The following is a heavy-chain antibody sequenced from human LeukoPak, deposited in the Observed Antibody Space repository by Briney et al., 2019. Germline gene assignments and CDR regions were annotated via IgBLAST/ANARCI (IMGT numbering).Heavy chain of an antibody. V-gene: IGHV3-7*01. J-gene: IGHJ4*02. CDR3: ARDTLITFDY. Sequence: GGSLRLSCAVSGFTFSSYWMSWVRQAPGKGLEWVANIKQDGSEKYYVDSVKGRFTISRDNAKNSLYLQMNSLRAEDTAVYYCARDTLITFDYWGQGTLVTVSS. CDR2: IKQDGSEK. D-gene: IGHD3-16*01. CDR1: GFTFSSYW.